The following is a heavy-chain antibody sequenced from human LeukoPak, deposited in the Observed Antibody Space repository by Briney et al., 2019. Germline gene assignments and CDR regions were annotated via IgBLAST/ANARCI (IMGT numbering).Heavy chain of an antibody. J-gene: IGHJ4*02. CDR1: GGSVTSTNW. D-gene: IGHD3-3*01. Sequence: SETLSLTCGVSGGSVTSTNWWTWVRQPPGKGLEWIGAVHVDGRTNYNPSLKSRLTLSVDLSENHISLRLTSVTAADPAVYYCAREGGFYRPLDYSGQGTLVTVSS. CDR3: AREGGFYRPLDY. CDR2: VHVDGRT. V-gene: IGHV4-4*02.